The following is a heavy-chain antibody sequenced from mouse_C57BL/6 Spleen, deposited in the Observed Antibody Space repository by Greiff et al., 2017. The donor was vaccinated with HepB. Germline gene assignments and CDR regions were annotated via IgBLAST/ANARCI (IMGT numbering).Heavy chain of an antibody. V-gene: IGHV1-7*01. D-gene: IGHD2-5*01. CDR2: INPSSGYT. CDR3: ARDYSNYGGAMDY. Sequence: VQLQQSGAELAKPGASVKLSCKASGYTFTSYWMHWVKQRPGQGLEWIGYINPSSGYTKYNQKFKDKATLTADKSSSTAYMQLSSLTYEDSAVYYCARDYSNYGGAMDYWGQGTSVTVSS. CDR1: GYTFTSYW. J-gene: IGHJ4*01.